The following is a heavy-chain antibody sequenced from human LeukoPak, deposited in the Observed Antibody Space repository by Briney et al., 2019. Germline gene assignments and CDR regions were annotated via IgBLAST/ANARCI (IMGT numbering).Heavy chain of an antibody. CDR1: GGSISSGGYS. D-gene: IGHD2-21*02. CDR2: ISHSGST. J-gene: IGHJ6*02. Sequence: PSETLSLTCAVSGGSISSGGYSWNWIRQPPGKGLEWIGSISHSGSTSYNSSLKSRVTISVDRSKSQFSLKLSSVTAADTAVYYCSRGGGVSGSDDKTSKTKYYQYGMDVWGQGTTVTVSS. V-gene: IGHV4-30-2*01. CDR3: SRGGGVSGSDDKTSKTKYYQYGMDV.